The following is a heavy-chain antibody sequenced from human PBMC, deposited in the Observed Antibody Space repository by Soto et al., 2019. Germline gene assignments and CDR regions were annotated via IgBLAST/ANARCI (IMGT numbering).Heavy chain of an antibody. D-gene: IGHD5-12*01. CDR2: IIPIIGTA. Sequence: QVQLVQSGAEVKKPGSSVKVSCKASGGTFSSYAISWVRQAPGQGLEWMGGIIPIIGTANYAQKFQGRVTITADESTTTAYMSLSTLSSEVTALYSCATFLHGYRPVFDYWGQGTLFTLSS. J-gene: IGHJ4*02. CDR3: ATFLHGYRPVFDY. CDR1: GGTFSSYA. V-gene: IGHV1-69*12.